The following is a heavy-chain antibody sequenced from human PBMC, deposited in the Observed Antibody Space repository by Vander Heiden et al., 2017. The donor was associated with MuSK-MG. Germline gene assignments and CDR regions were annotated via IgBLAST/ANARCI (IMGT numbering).Heavy chain of an antibody. CDR3: ASLYGSGNFGYHYYYGMDV. J-gene: IGHJ6*02. CDR2: ISSSGSTI. V-gene: IGHV3-11*01. Sequence: QVQLVESGGGLVKPGGSLRLSCAASGFTFSDYYIGWIRQAPVKGLEWVSYISSSGSTIYYADSVKGRFTISRDNAKNSLYLQMNSLRAEDTAVYYCASLYGSGNFGYHYYYGMDVWGQGTTVTVSS. D-gene: IGHD3-10*01. CDR1: GFTFSDYY.